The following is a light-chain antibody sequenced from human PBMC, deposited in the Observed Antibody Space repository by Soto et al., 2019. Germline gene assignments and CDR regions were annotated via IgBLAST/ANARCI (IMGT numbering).Light chain of an antibody. CDR3: QEYGTSRT. Sequence: EMVLTQSPGTLSLSPGERATLSCRASQSISRMYLAWYQQKPGQAPRLLIYGASSRATGIPDRFIGSGSGTDFTLTSDRLEPEDFAVYYCQEYGTSRTFGQGTKVEIK. J-gene: IGKJ1*01. CDR2: GAS. CDR1: QSISRMY. V-gene: IGKV3-20*01.